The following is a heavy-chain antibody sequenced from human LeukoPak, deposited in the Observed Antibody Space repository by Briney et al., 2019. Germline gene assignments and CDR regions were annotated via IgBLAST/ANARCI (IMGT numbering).Heavy chain of an antibody. J-gene: IGHJ4*02. CDR1: GFTFSSYE. CDR3: ARDPPLVGATGN. D-gene: IGHD1-26*01. CDR2: ISSSGSTI. V-gene: IGHV3-48*03. Sequence: GGSLRLSCAASGFTFSSYEMNWVRQAPGKGLEWVSYISSSGSTIYYAVSVKGRFTISRDNAKNSLYLQMNSLRAEDTAVYYCARDPPLVGATGNWGQGTLVTVSS.